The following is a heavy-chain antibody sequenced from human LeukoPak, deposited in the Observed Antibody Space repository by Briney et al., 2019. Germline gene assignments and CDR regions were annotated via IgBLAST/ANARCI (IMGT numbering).Heavy chain of an antibody. V-gene: IGHV4-59*01. J-gene: IGHJ4*02. D-gene: IGHD3-22*01. CDR2: IYYSGTT. Sequence: PSETLSLTCNVSGGSISSYYWSWIRQPPGKGLEWIGYIYYSGTTNYNPSLRSRVTISVDTSKNQFSLKLSSVTAADTAVYYCARLNYFDSSGYFYDDYWGQGTLVTVSS. CDR3: ARLNYFDSSGYFYDDY. CDR1: GGSISSYY.